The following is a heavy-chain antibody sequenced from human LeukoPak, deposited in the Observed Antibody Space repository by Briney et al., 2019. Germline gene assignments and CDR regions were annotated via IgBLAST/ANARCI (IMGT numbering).Heavy chain of an antibody. CDR3: AGYIAAADYYFDY. D-gene: IGHD6-13*01. V-gene: IGHV3-53*01. CDR1: GFTVSSNY. CDR2: IYSGGST. Sequence: GGSLRLSCAASGFTVSSNYMSRVRQAPGKGLEWVSVIYSGGSTYYADSVKGRFTISRDNSKNTLYLQMNSLRAEDTAVYYCAGYIAAADYYFDYWGQGTLVTVSS. J-gene: IGHJ4*02.